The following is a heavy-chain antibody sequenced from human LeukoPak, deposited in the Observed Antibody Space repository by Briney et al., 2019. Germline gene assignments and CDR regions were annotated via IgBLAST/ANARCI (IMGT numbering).Heavy chain of an antibody. CDR1: GYTFTSYY. D-gene: IGHD2-2*02. J-gene: IGHJ6*03. Sequence: ASVKVSCKASGYTFTSYYMHWVRQAPGQGFEWMGIINPSGGSTSYAQKFQGRVTMTRDMSTSTVYMELSSLRSEDTAVYYCAREYCSSTSCYTGTHMDVWGKGTTVTVSS. V-gene: IGHV1-46*01. CDR3: AREYCSSTSCYTGTHMDV. CDR2: INPSGGST.